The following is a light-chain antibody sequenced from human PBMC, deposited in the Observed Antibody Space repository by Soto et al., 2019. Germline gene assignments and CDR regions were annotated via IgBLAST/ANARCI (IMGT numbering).Light chain of an antibody. CDR2: AAS. J-gene: IGKJ2*01. Sequence: AIPMTQSPSSLSASVGDRVTITCRASQGIRNELGWFQQKPGKAPNLLIYAASSLQSGVPSRFSGSGSGTDFTLTISSLQPEDFATYYCLQDYNYPRTFGQGTKLEIK. V-gene: IGKV1-6*01. CDR3: LQDYNYPRT. CDR1: QGIRNE.